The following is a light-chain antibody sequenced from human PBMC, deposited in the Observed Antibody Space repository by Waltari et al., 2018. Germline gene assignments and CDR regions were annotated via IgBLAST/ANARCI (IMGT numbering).Light chain of an antibody. V-gene: IGKV1-33*01. J-gene: IGKJ1*01. Sequence: DVQMTQSPSSLSAFVGDRVIITCQASQDISNSLNWYQQKSGKVPRLLIYDASNLETGVPSRFSGSVSGTHFTFTISNLQPEDTATYYCQQHDNLPPTFGQGTKVGIK. CDR2: DAS. CDR1: QDISNS. CDR3: QQHDNLPPT.